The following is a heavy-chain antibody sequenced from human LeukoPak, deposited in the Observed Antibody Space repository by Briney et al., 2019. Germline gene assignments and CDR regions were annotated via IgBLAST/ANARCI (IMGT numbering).Heavy chain of an antibody. CDR1: GDSISTSNSY. V-gene: IGHV4-39*07. CDR3: ARARWLQSPFFDY. D-gene: IGHD5-24*01. Sequence: PSETLPLTCTVSGDSISTSNSYWGWIRQPPGKGLEWTGSIYYSGNTYYNASLKSRVTISVDTSKNQFSLKLSSVTAADTAVYYCARARWLQSPFFDYWGQGTLVTVSS. CDR2: IYYSGNT. J-gene: IGHJ4*02.